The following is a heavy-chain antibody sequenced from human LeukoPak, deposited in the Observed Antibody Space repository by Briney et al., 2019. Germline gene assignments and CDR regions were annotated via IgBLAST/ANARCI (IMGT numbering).Heavy chain of an antibody. J-gene: IGHJ4*02. V-gene: IGHV4-59*01. CDR2: IYYSGST. D-gene: IGHD4-11*01. CDR3: ASVDYQYYFDY. CDR1: GGSISSYY. Sequence: PSETLSLTCTVSGGSISSYYWSWIRQPPGKGLEWIGYIYYSGSTRYNPSLKSRVTILVDTSKSQFSLKLSSVTAADTAVYYCASVDYQYYFDYWGQGTLVTVSS.